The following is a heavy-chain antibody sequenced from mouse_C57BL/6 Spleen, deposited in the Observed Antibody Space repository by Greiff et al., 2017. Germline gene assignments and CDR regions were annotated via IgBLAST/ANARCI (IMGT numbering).Heavy chain of an antibody. V-gene: IGHV8-12*01. D-gene: IGHD2-2*01. CDR2: IYWDNDK. J-gene: IGHJ2*01. CDR1: GFSLSTSGMG. CDR3: ARRASFYYGYDGDYFDY. Sequence: QVTLKVSGPGILQSSQTLSLTCSFSGFSLSTSGMGVSWIRQPSGKGLEWLAHIYWDNDKRYNPSLKSRHTISKDTSRNQVFLKITSVDTADTATYYCARRASFYYGYDGDYFDYWGQGTTLTVSS.